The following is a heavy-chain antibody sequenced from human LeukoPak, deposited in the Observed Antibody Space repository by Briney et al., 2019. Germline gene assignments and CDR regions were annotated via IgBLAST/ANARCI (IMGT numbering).Heavy chain of an antibody. CDR2: LSGSGGST. J-gene: IGHJ4*02. CDR1: GFTFSSYA. Sequence: GGSLRLSCAASGFTFSSYAMSWVRQAPGKGLEWVSALSGSGGSTYYADSVKGRFTISRDNSKNTLYLQMNSLRAEDTAVYYCAKSRSGYSPQYYFDYWGQGTLVTVSS. CDR3: AKSRSGYSPQYYFDY. D-gene: IGHD3-3*01. V-gene: IGHV3-23*01.